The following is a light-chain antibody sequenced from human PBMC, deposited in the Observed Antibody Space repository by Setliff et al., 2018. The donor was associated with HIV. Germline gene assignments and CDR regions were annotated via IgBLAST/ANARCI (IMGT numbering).Light chain of an antibody. J-gene: IGLJ1*01. V-gene: IGLV2-14*01. Sequence: QSALTQPASVSGSPGQSITISCTGTSSDVGGYSHVSWYQQHPGKAPKLIIYEVSNRPSGVSIRFSGSKSGNTASLTISGLQAEDEADYYCSSYAVTNTLPFGTGTKVTVL. CDR3: SSYAVTNTLP. CDR1: SSDVGGYSH. CDR2: EVS.